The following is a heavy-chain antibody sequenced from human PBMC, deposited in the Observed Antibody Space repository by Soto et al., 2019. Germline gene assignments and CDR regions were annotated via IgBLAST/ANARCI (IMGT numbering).Heavy chain of an antibody. V-gene: IGHV3-30-3*01. CDR1: GFTFSSYA. CDR2: ISYDGSNK. J-gene: IGHJ4*02. CDR3: AGRDGYTNYFDY. D-gene: IGHD5-12*01. Sequence: QVQLVESGGGVVQPGRSLRLSCAASGFTFSSYAMHWVRQAPGKGLEWVAVISYDGSNKYYADSVKGRFTISRDNSKNTLYLQMNSLRAEDTAVYDCAGRDGYTNYFDYWGQGTLVTVSS.